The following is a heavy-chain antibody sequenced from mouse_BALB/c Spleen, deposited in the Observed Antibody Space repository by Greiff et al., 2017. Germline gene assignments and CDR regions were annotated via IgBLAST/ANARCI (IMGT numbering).Heavy chain of an antibody. J-gene: IGHJ4*01. D-gene: IGHD2-3*01. V-gene: IGHV5-17*02. CDR3: ARGDGSAFYAMDY. CDR2: ISSGSSTI. Sequence: DVMLVESGGGLVQPGGSRKLSCAASGFTFSSFGMHWVRQAPEKGLEWVAYISSGSSTIYYADTVKGRFTISRDNPKNTLFLQMTSLRSEDTAMYYCARGDGSAFYAMDYWGQGTSVTVSA. CDR1: GFTFSSFG.